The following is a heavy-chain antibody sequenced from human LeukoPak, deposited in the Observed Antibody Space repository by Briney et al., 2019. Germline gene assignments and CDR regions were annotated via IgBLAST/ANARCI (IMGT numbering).Heavy chain of an antibody. CDR1: GYSISSGYH. J-gene: IGHJ4*02. CDR2: INHSGST. D-gene: IGHD3-10*01. V-gene: IGHV4-38-2*02. CDR3: ARGLMVRGVTSFDY. Sequence: SETLSLTCTVSGYSISSGYHWGWIRQPPGKGLEWIGEINHSGSTNYNPSLKSRVTISVDTSKNQFSLKLSSVTAADTAVYYCARGLMVRGVTSFDYWGQGTLVTVSS.